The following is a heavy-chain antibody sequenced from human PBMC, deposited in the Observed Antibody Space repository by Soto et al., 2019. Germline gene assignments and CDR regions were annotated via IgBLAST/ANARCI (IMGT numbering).Heavy chain of an antibody. D-gene: IGHD1-1*01. Sequence: SETLSLTCTVSGGSISSYYWSWIRQPPGKGLEWIGYIYYSGSTNYNPSLKSRVTISVDTSKNQFSLKLSSVTAADTAVYYCASVNSRDGYNYSDAFEIWGQGTMVTVSS. CDR1: GGSISSYY. J-gene: IGHJ3*02. V-gene: IGHV4-59*01. CDR3: ASVNSRDGYNYSDAFEI. CDR2: IYYSGST.